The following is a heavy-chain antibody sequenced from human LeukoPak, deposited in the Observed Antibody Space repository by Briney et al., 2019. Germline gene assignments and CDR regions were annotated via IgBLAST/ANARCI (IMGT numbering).Heavy chain of an antibody. D-gene: IGHD3-3*01. V-gene: IGHV2-70*01. CDR1: GFSLSTSGMC. CDR2: IGWDDDK. J-gene: IGHJ4*02. Sequence: ESGPTLVNPTQTLTLTCTFSGFSLSTSGMCVSWIRQPPGKALEWLALIGWDDDKYYSTSLKTRLTISKDTSKNQVVLTMTNMDPVDTATYYCARIRRWYYDFWSGYYFDYWGQGTLVTVSS. CDR3: ARIRRWYYDFWSGYYFDY.